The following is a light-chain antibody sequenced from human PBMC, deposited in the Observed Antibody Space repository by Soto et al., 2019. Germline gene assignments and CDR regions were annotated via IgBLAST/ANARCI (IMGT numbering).Light chain of an antibody. CDR1: TGAVTSGHY. CDR3: LLLYPGTRRG. CDR2: DTN. J-gene: IGLJ1*01. V-gene: IGLV7-46*01. Sequence: QAVVTQEPSVTVSPGGTGTLTCGSSTGAVTSGHYPYWFQQKPGQAPRTVIYDTNNKHSWTPARFSGSLLGGKAALTLAGAQPADDAMYYCLLLYPGTRRGFGTGTKLTVL.